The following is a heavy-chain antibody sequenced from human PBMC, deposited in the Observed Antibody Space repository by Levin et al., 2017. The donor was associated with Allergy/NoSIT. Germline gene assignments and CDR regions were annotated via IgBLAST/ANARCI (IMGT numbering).Heavy chain of an antibody. D-gene: IGHD5-24*01. CDR1: GFTFSSYG. Sequence: AGGSLRLSCAASGFTFSSYGMHWVRQAPGKGLEWVAVISYDGSNKYYADSVKGRFTISRDNSKNTLYLQMNSLRAEDTAVYYCAKWGWRQNFYYYYGMDVWGQGTTVTVSS. CDR2: ISYDGSNK. V-gene: IGHV3-30*18. CDR3: AKWGWRQNFYYYYGMDV. J-gene: IGHJ6*02.